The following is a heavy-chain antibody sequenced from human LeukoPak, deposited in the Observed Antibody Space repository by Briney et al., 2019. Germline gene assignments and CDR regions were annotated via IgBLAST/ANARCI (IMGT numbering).Heavy chain of an antibody. J-gene: IGHJ4*02. V-gene: IGHV4-39*07. D-gene: IGHD3-16*01. CDR1: GGSISSTIYY. Sequence: SETLSLTCTVSGGSISSTIYYWGWIRQPPGKGLEWIGSIYYRGSTYYNPSLKSRVAISVDTSKNQFSLKLSSVTAADTAVYYCARDRALGSGKYYFDYWGQGTLVTVSA. CDR3: ARDRALGSGKYYFDY. CDR2: IYYRGST.